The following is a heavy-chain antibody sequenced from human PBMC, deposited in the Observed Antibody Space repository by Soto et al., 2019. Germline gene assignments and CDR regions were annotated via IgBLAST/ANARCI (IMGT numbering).Heavy chain of an antibody. V-gene: IGHV1-69*12. CDR2: IIPIFGTA. Sequence: QVQLVQSGAEVKKPGSSVKVSCKASGGTFSSYAISWVRQAPGQGLEWMGGIIPIFGTANYAQKFQGRVTMTADESTSTAYMELSSLRSEDTAVYYCARDPISRAPPQDYYYYYGMDVWGQGTTVTVSS. J-gene: IGHJ6*02. CDR3: ARDPISRAPPQDYYYYYGMDV. CDR1: GGTFSSYA. D-gene: IGHD3-9*01.